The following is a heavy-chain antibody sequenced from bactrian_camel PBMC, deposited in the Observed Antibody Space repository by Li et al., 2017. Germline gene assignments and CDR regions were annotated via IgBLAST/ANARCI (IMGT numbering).Heavy chain of an antibody. CDR3: AAGRARCALGLRPEAYTY. D-gene: IGHD1*01. CDR1: GYTRVAKC. V-gene: IGHV3S1*01. Sequence: HVQLVESGGGSVQAGGSLQLSCTASGYTRVAKCFGWFRKAPGKEREGLASIYTDGTSTYYADSVKGRFTIYQDNAKNTLYLQMSSLKPEDTAMYYCAAGRARCALGLRPEAYTYWGQGTQVTVS. CDR2: IYTDGTST. J-gene: IGHJ4*01.